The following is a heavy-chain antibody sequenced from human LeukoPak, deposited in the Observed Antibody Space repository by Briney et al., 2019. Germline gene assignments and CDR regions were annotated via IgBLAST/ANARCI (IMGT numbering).Heavy chain of an antibody. D-gene: IGHD2/OR15-2a*01. CDR3: ARGGVYEVYLDY. CDR2: IYYTGST. Sequence: SETLSLTCTVSGGTIDTYYWRWIRHPPGKGLEWIGNIYYTGSTNYNPSLKSRVTITLDTSKNQFSLKLSSVTAADTAVYFCARGGVYEVYLDYWGQGTLVTVSS. CDR1: GGTIDTYY. V-gene: IGHV4-59*08. J-gene: IGHJ4*02.